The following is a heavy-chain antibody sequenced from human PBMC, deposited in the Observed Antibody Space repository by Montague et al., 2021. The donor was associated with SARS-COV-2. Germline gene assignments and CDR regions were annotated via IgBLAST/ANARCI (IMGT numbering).Heavy chain of an antibody. Sequence: SETLSLTCVVSSGSISPSDTHYWGWVHQAPGKGLGWIATISYSGSTSYNPPLRRRVTISVDTYKNQISLNLRSVTAADTSVYYCARHSTTHAFDPWGQGILVTVSS. CDR1: SGSISPSDTHY. V-gene: IGHV4-39*01. CDR2: ISYSGST. CDR3: ARHSTTHAFDP. J-gene: IGHJ5*02. D-gene: IGHD1-1*01.